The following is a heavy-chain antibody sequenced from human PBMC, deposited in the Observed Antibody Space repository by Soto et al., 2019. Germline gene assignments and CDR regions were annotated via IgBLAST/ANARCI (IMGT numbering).Heavy chain of an antibody. Sequence: QVQLVQSGAEVKKPGSSVKVSCKASGGTFSSYTISWVRQAPGQGLEWMGRIIPNLGIANYAQKFQGRVTITADKSTSTAYMELSSLRSEDTAVYYCARDPHNYYDSSGYDYWGQGTLVTVSS. V-gene: IGHV1-69*08. J-gene: IGHJ4*02. D-gene: IGHD3-22*01. CDR3: ARDPHNYYDSSGYDY. CDR2: IIPNLGIA. CDR1: GGTFSSYT.